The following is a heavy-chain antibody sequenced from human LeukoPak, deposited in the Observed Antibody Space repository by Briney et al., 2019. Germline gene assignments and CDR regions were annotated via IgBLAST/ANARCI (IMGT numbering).Heavy chain of an antibody. CDR2: IKQDGREK. D-gene: IGHD2/OR15-2a*01. J-gene: IGHJ4*02. CDR1: GFTFSSYW. V-gene: IGHV3-7*03. CDR3: ARDKYNFPSYFDY. Sequence: GGSLRLSCAASGFTFSSYWMSWVRQAPGKGLEWVANIKQDGREKYYVDSVKGRFTISRDNAKNSLYLQMNSLRAEDTAVYYCARDKYNFPSYFDYWAQGPLVTVSS.